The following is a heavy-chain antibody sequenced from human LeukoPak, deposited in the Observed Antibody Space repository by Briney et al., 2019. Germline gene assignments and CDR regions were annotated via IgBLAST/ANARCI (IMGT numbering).Heavy chain of an antibody. D-gene: IGHD3-22*01. Sequence: GGSLRLSCAASGFTFSSYSMNWVRQAPGKGLEWVSSISSSSSYIYYADSVKGRLTISRDNAKNSLYLQMNSLRAEDTAVYYCAREDYYDSSGRNWFDPWGQGTLVTVSS. CDR1: GFTFSSYS. J-gene: IGHJ5*02. V-gene: IGHV3-21*01. CDR2: ISSSSSYI. CDR3: AREDYYDSSGRNWFDP.